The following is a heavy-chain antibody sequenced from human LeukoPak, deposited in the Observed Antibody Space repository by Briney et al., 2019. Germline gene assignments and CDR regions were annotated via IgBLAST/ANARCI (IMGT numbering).Heavy chain of an antibody. J-gene: IGHJ6*02. Sequence: ASVKVSCTASGYTFTTYDINWVRQAPGQGLEWMGWMNPNSGNTGYAQKFQGRVSMTRNTSISTAYMELSSLRSEDTAVYYCARARGNSSGWYYYGMDVWGQGTTVTVSS. V-gene: IGHV1-8*01. D-gene: IGHD6-19*01. CDR2: MNPNSGNT. CDR1: GYTFTTYD. CDR3: ARARGNSSGWYYYGMDV.